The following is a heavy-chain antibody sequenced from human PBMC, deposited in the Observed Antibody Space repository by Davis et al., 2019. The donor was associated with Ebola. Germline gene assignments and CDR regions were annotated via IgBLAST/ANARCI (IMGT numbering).Heavy chain of an antibody. CDR2: FDPQDGEM. J-gene: IGHJ3*02. V-gene: IGHV1-24*01. D-gene: IGHD3-3*02. CDR3: APLLLGGAFEI. CDR1: GGTLAYFS. Sequence: ASVTVSCKVSGGTLAYFSMHWVRQAPGKGLEWMGGFDPQDGEMIYAQKFQGRVTMTEDTSTDTVYMYLSSLRSDDTALYYCAPLLLGGAFEIWGQGTMVTVTS.